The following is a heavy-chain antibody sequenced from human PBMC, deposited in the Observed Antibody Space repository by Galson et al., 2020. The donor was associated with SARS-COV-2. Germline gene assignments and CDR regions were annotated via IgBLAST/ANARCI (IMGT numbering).Heavy chain of an antibody. CDR3: AKERAYFDGFDI. Sequence: GESLKISCAASGFTFSDYGLHWVRQPPGKGLEWVAVTSPDGNIRYHADSVNGRFTISRDNLNNILYLQMDSLRPKDTAVYFCAKERAYFDGFDIWGQGTLVTVSS. CDR1: GFTFSDYG. J-gene: IGHJ3*02. V-gene: IGHV3-30-3*01. D-gene: IGHD2-21*01. CDR2: TSPDGNIR.